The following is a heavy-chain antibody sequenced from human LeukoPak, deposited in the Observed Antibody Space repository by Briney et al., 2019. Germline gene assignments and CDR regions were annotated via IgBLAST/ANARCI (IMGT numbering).Heavy chain of an antibody. V-gene: IGHV3-23*01. J-gene: IGHJ4*02. CDR2: ISDSGGGA. CDR3: DGADF. CDR1: GFTFNTYS. Sequence: GGSLRLSCAASGFTFNTYSMNWARQAPGKGLEWVSTISDSGGGAYYADSVKGRFTISRDNSKNTLYLQMNSLRADDTAVYYCDGADFWGQGTLVTVSS.